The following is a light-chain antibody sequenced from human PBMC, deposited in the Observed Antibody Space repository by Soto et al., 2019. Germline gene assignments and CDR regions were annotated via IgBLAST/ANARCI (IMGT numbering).Light chain of an antibody. Sequence: QSALTQPASVSGSPGQSITISCTGTSGDVDAFDYVSWYQQHPGKAPKLMIFEVSDRPSGVSDRFSGSKSGSTASLTISGLQAEDEADYCCTSFTSSSTQVFGTGTKLTVL. V-gene: IGLV2-14*01. CDR3: TSFTSSSTQV. CDR1: SGDVDAFDY. J-gene: IGLJ1*01. CDR2: EVS.